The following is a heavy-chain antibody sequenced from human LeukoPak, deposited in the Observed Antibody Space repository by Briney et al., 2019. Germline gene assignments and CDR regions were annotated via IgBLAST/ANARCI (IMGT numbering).Heavy chain of an antibody. CDR1: GGSISSSSYY. V-gene: IGHV4-39*07. Sequence: PSETLSLTXTVSGGSISSSSYYWGGIRQPPGKGLEWIGEINQSGSTNYNPSLKSRVTISVDTSKNQFSLKLSSVTAADTAVYYCARGSGAVAGPYYYYYYYMDVWGKGTTVTVSS. CDR2: INQSGST. J-gene: IGHJ6*03. D-gene: IGHD6-13*01. CDR3: ARGSGAVAGPYYYYYYYMDV.